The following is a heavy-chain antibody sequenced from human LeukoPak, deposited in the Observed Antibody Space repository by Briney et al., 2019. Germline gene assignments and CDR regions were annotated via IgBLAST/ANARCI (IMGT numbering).Heavy chain of an antibody. J-gene: IGHJ6*03. CDR2: IYYSGST. CDR1: GGSISRGGYY. CDR3: ARGNYYYYMDV. V-gene: IGHV4-31*03. Sequence: SETLSLTCTVSGGSISRGGYYWSWIRQHPGKGLEWIGYIYYSGSTYYNPSLKSRVTISVDTSKNQFSLKLSSVTAADTAVYYCARGNYYYYMDVWGKGTTVTVSS.